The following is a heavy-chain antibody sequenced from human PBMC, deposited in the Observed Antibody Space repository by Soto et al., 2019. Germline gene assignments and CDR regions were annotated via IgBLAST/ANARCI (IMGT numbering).Heavy chain of an antibody. D-gene: IGHD5-12*01. Sequence: QITLKESGPTLVKPTQTLTLTCTLSGFSLSTSGAGVGWIRQPPGKALEWLALIYWDDDKRYSPSLKSRHTITKDTSKNQVVLTITNMDPVDTAKYYCAHKGDGYRGFKSWGQGTLVTVSS. J-gene: IGHJ5*01. CDR1: GFSLSTSGAG. CDR2: IYWDDDK. V-gene: IGHV2-5*02. CDR3: AHKGDGYRGFKS.